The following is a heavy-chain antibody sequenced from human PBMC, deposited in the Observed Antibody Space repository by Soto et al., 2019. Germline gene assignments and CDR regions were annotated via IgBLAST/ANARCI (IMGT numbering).Heavy chain of an antibody. D-gene: IGHD1-26*01. CDR3: AKDSGSYIFDY. J-gene: IGHJ4*02. CDR1: GFTFDDYA. Sequence: GGSLRLSCAASGFTFDDYAMHWVRQAPGKGLEWVSGISWNSGSIGYADSVKGRFTISRDNAKNSLYLQMNSLRAEDTALYYCAKDSGSYIFDYWGQGTLVTVPS. V-gene: IGHV3-9*01. CDR2: ISWNSGSI.